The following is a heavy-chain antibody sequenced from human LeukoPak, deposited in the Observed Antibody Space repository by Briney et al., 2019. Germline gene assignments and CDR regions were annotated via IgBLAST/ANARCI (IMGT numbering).Heavy chain of an antibody. CDR1: GGTFSSYA. CDR3: ARGGNYYDILTGYKMGGYYYYYYGMDV. CDR2: IIPIFGTA. V-gene: IGHV1-69*01. Sequence: GASVKVSCKASGGTFSSYAISWVRQAPGQGLEWMGGIIPIFGTANYAQKFQGRVTITEDESTSTAYMELSSLRSEDTAVYYCARGGNYYDILTGYKMGGYYYYYYGMDVWGQGTTVTVSS. J-gene: IGHJ6*02. D-gene: IGHD3-9*01.